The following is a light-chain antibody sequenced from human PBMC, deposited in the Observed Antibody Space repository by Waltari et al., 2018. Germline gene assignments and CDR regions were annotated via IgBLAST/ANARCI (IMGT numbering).Light chain of an antibody. V-gene: IGKV3-15*01. Sequence: EIVMTQSPATLSVSPGERATISCRASQLVSTNLAWYQHKPGQAPRLLIDDASTRASGIPPRFSGSGSGTEFTLTISSLQPEDFAVYYCQQYKNWPPLTFGGGTKVEIK. J-gene: IGKJ4*01. CDR2: DAS. CDR1: QLVSTN. CDR3: QQYKNWPPLT.